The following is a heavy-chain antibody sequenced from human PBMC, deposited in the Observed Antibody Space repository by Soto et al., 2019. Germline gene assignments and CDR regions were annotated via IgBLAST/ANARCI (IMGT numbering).Heavy chain of an antibody. CDR2: INPNSGGT. V-gene: IGHV1-2*02. CDR3: ARREPAPGG. J-gene: IGHJ4*02. D-gene: IGHD1-26*01. CDR1: GYTFTNYY. Sequence: QVQLVQSGAEVKKPGASVKVSCKASGYTFTNYYMHWVRQAPGQGLEWMGWINPNSGGTNYAQKLQGRVTMTRDTSISTAYMELSRLRSDDTAVYYCARREPAPGGWGQGTLVTVSS.